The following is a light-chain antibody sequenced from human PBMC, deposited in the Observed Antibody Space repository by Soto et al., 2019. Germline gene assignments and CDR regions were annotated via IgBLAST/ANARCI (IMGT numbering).Light chain of an antibody. CDR1: SSDVGGYNY. J-gene: IGLJ2*01. CDR3: SSLAGRLLV. V-gene: IGLV2-11*01. Sequence: QSVLTQPRSVSGSPGQSVTISCTGTSSDVGGYNYVSWYQQVPGKAPKLVIFEVIKRPSGVPERFSGSKSGNTASLTISGLQTDDEADYYCSSLAGRLLVFGGGTELTVL. CDR2: EVI.